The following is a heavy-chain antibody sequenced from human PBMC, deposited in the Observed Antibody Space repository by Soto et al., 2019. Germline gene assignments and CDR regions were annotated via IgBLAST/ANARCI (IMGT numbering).Heavy chain of an antibody. Sequence: GASVKVSCKASGYTFTSYGISWVRQAPGQGLEWMGWISAYSGNTNYAQKLQGRVTMTTDTSTSTAYMELRSLRSDDTAVYYCARAFPILRYFDWLSLTGFDYWGQGTMVTVSS. V-gene: IGHV1-18*01. D-gene: IGHD3-9*01. CDR1: GYTFTSYG. CDR3: ARAFPILRYFDWLSLTGFDY. J-gene: IGHJ4*02. CDR2: ISAYSGNT.